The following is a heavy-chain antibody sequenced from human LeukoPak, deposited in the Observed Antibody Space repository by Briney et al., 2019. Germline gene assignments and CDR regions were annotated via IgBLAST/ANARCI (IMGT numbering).Heavy chain of an antibody. CDR1: GFTFSSYA. Sequence: GGSLRLSCAASGFTFSSYAMSWVRQAPGKGLEWLTFIRYDGSDKYYADSVKGRFTISRDNSKNTLYLQMNSLRAEDTAVYYCAKMLATIGFGHYFDYWGQGTLVTVSS. J-gene: IGHJ4*02. V-gene: IGHV3-30*02. CDR3: AKMLATIGFGHYFDY. CDR2: IRYDGSDK. D-gene: IGHD5-12*01.